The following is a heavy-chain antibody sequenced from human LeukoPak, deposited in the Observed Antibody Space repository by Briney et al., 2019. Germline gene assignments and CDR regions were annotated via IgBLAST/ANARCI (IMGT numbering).Heavy chain of an antibody. CDR1: GFTFSSYG. D-gene: IGHD3-10*02. CDR3: AELGITMIGGV. CDR2: IRSSGTTK. Sequence: PGGSLRLSCAASGFTFSSYGMHWVRQAPGKGLEWVSYIRSSGTTKYYADSVKGRFTISRDNAKNSLYLQMNSLRAEDTAVYYCAELGITMIGGVWGKGTTVTISS. J-gene: IGHJ6*04. V-gene: IGHV3-48*04.